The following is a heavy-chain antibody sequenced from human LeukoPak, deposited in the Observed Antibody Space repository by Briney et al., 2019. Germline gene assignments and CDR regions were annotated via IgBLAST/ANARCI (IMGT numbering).Heavy chain of an antibody. D-gene: IGHD3-22*01. CDR1: GYTFTSYY. CDR2: INPSGGST. V-gene: IGHV1-46*01. CDR3: ARGVGSYYDSSGYSLFDY. J-gene: IGHJ4*02. Sequence: ASVKVSCKASGYTFTSYYMHWVRHAPGQGLEWMGIINPSGGSTSYAQKFQGRVTMTRDTSTSTVYMELSSLRSGDTAVYYCARGVGSYYDSSGYSLFDYWGQGTLVTVSS.